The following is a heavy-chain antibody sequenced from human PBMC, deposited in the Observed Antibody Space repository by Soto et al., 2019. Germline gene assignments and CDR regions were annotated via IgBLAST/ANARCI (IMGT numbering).Heavy chain of an antibody. CDR1: GFTFDDYA. D-gene: IGHD5-12*01. CDR3: AKDRATICHWYFDL. J-gene: IGHJ2*01. V-gene: IGHV3-9*01. Sequence: EVQLVESGGGLVQPGRSLRLSCAASGFTFDDYAMHWVRQAPGKGLEWVSGISWNSGSIGYADSVKGRFTISRDNAKNSLYLQMNSLRAEDTALYYCAKDRATICHWYFDLRGRGTLVTVSS. CDR2: ISWNSGSI.